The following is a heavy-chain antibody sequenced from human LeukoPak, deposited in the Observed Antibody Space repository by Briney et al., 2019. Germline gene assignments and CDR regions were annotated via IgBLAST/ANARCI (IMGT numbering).Heavy chain of an antibody. J-gene: IGHJ4*02. CDR1: GGTFSSYA. CDR3: ARLPAAISQGAY. CDR2: INPNSGGT. Sequence: ASVKVSCKASGGTFSSYAISWVRQAPGQGLEWMGWINPNSGGTNYAQKFQGRVTMTRDTSISTAYMELSRLRSDDTAVYYCARLPAAISQGAYWGQGTLVTVSS. V-gene: IGHV1-2*02. D-gene: IGHD2-2*02.